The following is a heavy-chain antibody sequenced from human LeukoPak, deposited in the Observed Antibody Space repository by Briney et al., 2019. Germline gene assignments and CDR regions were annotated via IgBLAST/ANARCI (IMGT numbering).Heavy chain of an antibody. CDR2: IKQDGSET. CDR3: VKEGLDC. J-gene: IGHJ4*02. V-gene: IGHV3-7*01. Sequence: GGSLRLSCVASGLTSFNYWMSWVRRAPGMGLEWVANIKQDGSETYHVDSVKGRFTISRDNAKNSLYLQMNSLRVEDTAVYYCVKEGLDCWGQGTLVTVSS. CDR1: GLTSFNYW.